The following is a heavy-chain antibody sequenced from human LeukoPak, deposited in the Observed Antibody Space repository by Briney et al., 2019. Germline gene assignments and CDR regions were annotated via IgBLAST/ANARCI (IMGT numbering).Heavy chain of an antibody. Sequence: PGGSLRLSCAASGFTFSSYAMSWVRQAPGKGLEWVSIISDSGDITYYADSVKGRFTISRDNSKNTLYLQMNSLRAEDTAVYCCAKVGAAGIAVVLVDYWGQGTLVTVSS. D-gene: IGHD6-19*01. CDR3: AKVGAAGIAVVLVDY. V-gene: IGHV3-23*01. J-gene: IGHJ4*02. CDR2: ISDSGDIT. CDR1: GFTFSSYA.